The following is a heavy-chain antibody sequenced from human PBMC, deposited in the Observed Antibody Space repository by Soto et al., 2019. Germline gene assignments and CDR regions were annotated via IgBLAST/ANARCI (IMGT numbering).Heavy chain of an antibody. D-gene: IGHD6-13*01. V-gene: IGHV4-34*01. CDR3: ARKVIPWYSSSWSYYYYYGMDV. Sequence: SETLSLTCAVYGGSFSGYYWSWIRQPPGKGLEWIGEINHSGSTNYNPSLKSRVTISVDTSKNQFSLKLSSVTAADTAVYYCARKVIPWYSSSWSYYYYYGMDVWGQGNTVTVSS. J-gene: IGHJ6*01. CDR1: GGSFSGYY. CDR2: INHSGST.